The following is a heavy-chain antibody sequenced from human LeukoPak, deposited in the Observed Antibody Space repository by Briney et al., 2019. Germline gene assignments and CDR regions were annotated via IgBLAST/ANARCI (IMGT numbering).Heavy chain of an antibody. CDR2: INPNSGGT. V-gene: IGHV1-2*02. D-gene: IGHD6-19*01. J-gene: IGHJ5*02. CDR3: ASTHSSGWYDDWFDP. Sequence: ASVKVSCKASGYTFTGYYMHWVRQAPGQGLEWMGWINPNSGGTNYAQKFQGRVTITTDESTSTAYMELSSLRSEDTAVYYCASTHSSGWYDDWFDPWGQGTLVTVSS. CDR1: GYTFTGYY.